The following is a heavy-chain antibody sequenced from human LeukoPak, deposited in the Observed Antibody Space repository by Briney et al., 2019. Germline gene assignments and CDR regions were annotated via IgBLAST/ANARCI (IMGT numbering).Heavy chain of an antibody. V-gene: IGHV4-59*08. CDR3: ARHVRRTAHRYFDY. Sequence: PSETLSLNCTVSGGSISTYYWSWIRQPPGKGLDWIGNIYYSGSTNYNPSLKSRVTISVDTSKNQFSLKLTAVTAADTAVYYCARHVRRTAHRYFDYWGQGTVVTVSS. CDR1: GGSISTYY. CDR2: IYYSGST. J-gene: IGHJ4*02.